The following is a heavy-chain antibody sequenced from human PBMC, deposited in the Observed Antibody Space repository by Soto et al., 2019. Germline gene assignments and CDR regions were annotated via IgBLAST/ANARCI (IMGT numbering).Heavy chain of an antibody. CDR2: IYYSGST. D-gene: IGHD3-9*01. V-gene: IGHV4-59*01. J-gene: IGHJ5*02. CDR1: GGSISSYY. CDR3: ARVRYFDRPTLYNWFDP. Sequence: SETLSLTCTVSGGSISSYYLSWIRQPPGKGLEWIGYIYYSGSTNYNPSLKSRVTISVDTSKNQFSLKLSSVTAADTAVYYCARVRYFDRPTLYNWFDPWGQGTLVTVSS.